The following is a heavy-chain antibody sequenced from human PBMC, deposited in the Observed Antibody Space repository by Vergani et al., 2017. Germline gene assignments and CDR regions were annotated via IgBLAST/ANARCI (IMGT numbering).Heavy chain of an antibody. Sequence: QLQLQESGPGLVKPSETLSLTCTVPGGSISSSSYYWGWIRQPPGKGLGWIGSIYYSGSTYYNPSLKSRVTISVDTSKNQFSLKLSSVTAADTAVYYCARDSSGWYDLVYWGQGTLVTVSS. CDR2: IYYSGST. J-gene: IGHJ4*02. V-gene: IGHV4-39*07. D-gene: IGHD6-19*01. CDR3: ARDSSGWYDLVY. CDR1: GGSISSSSYY.